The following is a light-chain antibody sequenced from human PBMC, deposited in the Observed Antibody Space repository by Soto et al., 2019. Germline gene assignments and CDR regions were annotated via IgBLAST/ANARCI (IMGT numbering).Light chain of an antibody. CDR3: QQRSNWL. Sequence: EIVLTQSPATLSVSPGARAPLSCRASQSISNYVAWYQQKPGQAPRLLIYDASNRATGIPARFSGSGSGTDFTLTISSLEPEDFAVYYRQQRSNWLFGPGTKVDIK. J-gene: IGKJ3*01. CDR1: QSISNY. V-gene: IGKV3-11*01. CDR2: DAS.